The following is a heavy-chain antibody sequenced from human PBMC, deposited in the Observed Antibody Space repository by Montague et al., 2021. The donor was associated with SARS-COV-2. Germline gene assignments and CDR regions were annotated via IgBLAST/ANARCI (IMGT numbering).Heavy chain of an antibody. J-gene: IGHJ4*02. CDR1: GDSISSSDYY. Sequence: SETLSLTCSVSGDSISSSDYYWGWIRQPPGKGLEWIGEINHSGSTNYNPSLKSRVTISVDTSKNQFSLKLSSVTAADTAVYYCARGSTVTHYWGQGTLVTVSS. D-gene: IGHD4-17*01. CDR3: ARGSTVTHY. CDR2: INHSGST. V-gene: IGHV4-39*07.